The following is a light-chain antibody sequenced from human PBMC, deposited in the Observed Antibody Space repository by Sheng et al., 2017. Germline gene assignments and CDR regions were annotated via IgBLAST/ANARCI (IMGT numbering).Light chain of an antibody. CDR2: END. CDR3: ATWDSRLSVAM. CDR1: SSNIENNY. V-gene: IGLV1-51*01. Sequence: QSVLTQPPSMSAAPGRKVTISCSGGSSNIENNYVSWYQHLPGTAPKLLIYENDRRLSGIPDRFSGSKSGTSATLDITGLQTGDAADYYCATWDSRLSVAMFGGGTRLTVL. J-gene: IGLJ3*02.